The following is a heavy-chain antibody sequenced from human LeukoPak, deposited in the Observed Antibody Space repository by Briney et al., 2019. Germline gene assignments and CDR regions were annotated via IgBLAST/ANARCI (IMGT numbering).Heavy chain of an antibody. Sequence: PGGSLRLSCAASGFTFSSYWMNWVRQAPGKGLEWVANTKQDGTGNYYVDSVMGRFTISRDNAKNSLYLQMNSLRAEDSAVYFCAKDRGAGAWVLYFDYWGQGTLVTVSS. CDR3: AKDRGAGAWVLYFDY. CDR1: GFTFSSYW. J-gene: IGHJ4*02. CDR2: TKQDGTGN. D-gene: IGHD3-10*01. V-gene: IGHV3-7*01.